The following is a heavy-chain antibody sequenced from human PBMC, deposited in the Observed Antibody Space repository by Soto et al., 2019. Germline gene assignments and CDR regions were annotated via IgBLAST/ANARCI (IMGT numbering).Heavy chain of an antibody. CDR2: LSAYNGNT. J-gene: IGHJ6*02. V-gene: IGHV1-18*01. CDR3: ARDRVYWSSTSCFIYYYYYGMDG. D-gene: IGHD2-2*01. CDR1: GYTFTSYG. Sequence: ASVKVSCKASGYTFTSYGISRVRPAPGQGLEWMGWLSAYNGNTNYAQKLQGRVTMTTDTSTSTAYMELRSLRSDDTAVYYCARDRVYWSSTSCFIYYYYYGMDGWGQGTTVTVS.